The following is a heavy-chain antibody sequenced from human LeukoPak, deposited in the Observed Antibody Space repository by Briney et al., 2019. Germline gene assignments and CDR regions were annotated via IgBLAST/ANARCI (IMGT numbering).Heavy chain of an antibody. D-gene: IGHD3-10*01. CDR1: GFTFSSYA. CDR3: AKDTGEGTYFDY. CDR2: ISSSSSYI. V-gene: IGHV3-21*01. Sequence: GGSLRLSCAASGFTFSSYAMSWVRQAPGKGLEWVSSISSSSSYIYYADSVMGRFTISRDNAKNSLFLQMNSLRAEDTAVYYCAKDTGEGTYFDYWGQGTLVTVSS. J-gene: IGHJ4*02.